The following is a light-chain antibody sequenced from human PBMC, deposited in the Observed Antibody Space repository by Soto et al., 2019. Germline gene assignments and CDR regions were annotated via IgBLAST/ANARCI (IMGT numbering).Light chain of an antibody. J-gene: IGKJ4*01. Sequence: EVVLTQSPATLYVSPGDTVSLSCRASQSVSNKLAWYQQTPGQAPRLLMSATSTRATGIPSRFSGSGSGTEFTLTVSSLQSEDFALYFCHQYYHWPLTFGGGTKVDIK. CDR3: HQYYHWPLT. CDR1: QSVSNK. V-gene: IGKV3D-15*01. CDR2: ATS.